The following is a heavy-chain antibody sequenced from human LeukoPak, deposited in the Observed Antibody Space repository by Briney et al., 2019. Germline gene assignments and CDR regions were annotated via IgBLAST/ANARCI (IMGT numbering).Heavy chain of an antibody. J-gene: IGHJ2*01. D-gene: IGHD3-16*01. V-gene: IGHV3-30*04. CDR2: ISYDGRNK. CDR3: AKDGASWYFDL. CDR1: RFTFSTHA. Sequence: GGSLRLSCAASRFTFSTHATHWVRQAPGKGLEWVAVISYDGRNKYYADSVKGRFTISRDNSKNTLYLQMNSLRAEDTAVYYCAKDGASWYFDLWGRGTLVTVSS.